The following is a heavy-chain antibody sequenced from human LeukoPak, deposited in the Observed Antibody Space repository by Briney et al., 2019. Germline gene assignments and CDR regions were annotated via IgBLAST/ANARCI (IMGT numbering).Heavy chain of an antibody. J-gene: IGHJ5*02. Sequence: SETLSLTCTVSGGSISSYYWSWIRQPPGKGLEWIGYIYYSGSTNYNPSLKGRVTISLDTSKNQFSLKLSSVTAADTAVYYCAREIVVVVAATTHELFDPWGQGTLVTVSS. CDR3: AREIVVVVAATTHELFDP. D-gene: IGHD2-15*01. V-gene: IGHV4-59*12. CDR2: IYYSGST. CDR1: GGSISSYY.